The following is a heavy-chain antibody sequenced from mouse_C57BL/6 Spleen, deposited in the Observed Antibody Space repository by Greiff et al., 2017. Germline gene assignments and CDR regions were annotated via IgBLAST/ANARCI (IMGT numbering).Heavy chain of an antibody. J-gene: IGHJ1*03. V-gene: IGHV1-82*01. Sequence: VQLQESGPELVKPGASVKISCKASGYAFSSSWMNWVKQRPGKGLEWIGRIYPGDGDTNYNGKFKGKATLTADKSSSTAYMQLSSLTSEDSAVYFCARPRLSSYGYFEVWGTGTTVTVSS. CDR3: ARPRLSSYGYFEV. CDR2: IYPGDGDT. CDR1: GYAFSSSW. D-gene: IGHD1-1*01.